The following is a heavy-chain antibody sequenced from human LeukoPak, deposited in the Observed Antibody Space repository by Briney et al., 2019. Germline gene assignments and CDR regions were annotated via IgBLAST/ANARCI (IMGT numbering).Heavy chain of an antibody. V-gene: IGHV1-69*04. Sequence: SVKVSCKASGGTFSSYAISWVRQAPGQGLEWMGRIIPILGIANYAQKFQGRVTITAEKSTSTASMELSSLRSEDTAVYYCARVHYYVSGREPGYYYYGMDVWGQGTTVTVSS. CDR3: ARVHYYVSGREPGYYYYGMDV. D-gene: IGHD3-10*01. CDR2: IIPILGIA. CDR1: GGTFSSYA. J-gene: IGHJ6*02.